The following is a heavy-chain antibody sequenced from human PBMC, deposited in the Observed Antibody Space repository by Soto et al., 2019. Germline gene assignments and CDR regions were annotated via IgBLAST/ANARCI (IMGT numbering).Heavy chain of an antibody. CDR2: INPSGGST. J-gene: IGHJ6*02. Sequence: ASVKVSCKASGCTFTSYYIHWVRQAPGQGLEWMGIINPSGGSTTYAQKFQGRVTMTRDTSTSTVYMELSSLRSEDTAVYYCARKGVILRYFDWLSLYGMDVWG. V-gene: IGHV1-46*03. CDR1: GCTFTSYY. D-gene: IGHD3-9*01. CDR3: ARKGVILRYFDWLSLYGMDV.